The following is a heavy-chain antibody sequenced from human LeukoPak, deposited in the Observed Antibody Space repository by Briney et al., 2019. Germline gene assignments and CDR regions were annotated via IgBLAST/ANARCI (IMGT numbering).Heavy chain of an antibody. D-gene: IGHD3-3*01. CDR1: GGSISSYY. Sequence: PSETLSLTCTVSGGSISSYYWSWIRQPPGKGLEWIGYIYYSGSTNYNPSLKSRVTISVDTSKNQFSLKLSSVTAADTAVYYCARGTYYDFWSGCHKDWFDPWGQGTLVTVSS. CDR3: ARGTYYDFWSGCHKDWFDP. J-gene: IGHJ5*02. CDR2: IYYSGST. V-gene: IGHV4-59*01.